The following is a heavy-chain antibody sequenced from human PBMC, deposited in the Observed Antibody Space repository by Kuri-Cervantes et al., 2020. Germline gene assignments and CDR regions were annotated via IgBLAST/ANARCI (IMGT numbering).Heavy chain of an antibody. D-gene: IGHD2-8*02. V-gene: IGHV1-69*13. Sequence: SVKVSCKASGYTFTTYGISWVRQAPGQGLEWMGGIIPIFGIANYAQKFQGRVTITADESTSTAYMELSSLRSEDTAVYYCASSQYCTGGVCPQLGQYYMDVWGKGTTVTVSS. CDR2: IIPIFGIA. CDR1: GYTFTTYG. J-gene: IGHJ6*03. CDR3: ASSQYCTGGVCPQLGQYYMDV.